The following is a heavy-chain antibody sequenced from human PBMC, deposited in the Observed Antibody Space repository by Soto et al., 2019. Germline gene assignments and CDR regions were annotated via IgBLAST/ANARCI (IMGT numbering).Heavy chain of an antibody. Sequence: EVQVVESGGGLIQPGGSLRLSCAPSGFTVSSNYMTWVRQAPGRGLEWVSIIYSGGSTYYADSVKGRFTISRDNSKNTLFLQMNALRVEDTAVYYCARAPNWNFPYYFDSWGQGTLVTVSS. CDR1: GFTVSSNY. J-gene: IGHJ4*02. D-gene: IGHD1-7*01. CDR3: ARAPNWNFPYYFDS. V-gene: IGHV3-53*01. CDR2: IYSGGST.